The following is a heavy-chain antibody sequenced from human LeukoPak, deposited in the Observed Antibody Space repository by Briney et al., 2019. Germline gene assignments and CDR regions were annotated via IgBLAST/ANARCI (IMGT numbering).Heavy chain of an antibody. Sequence: ASETLSLTCTVSGGSISSGSYYWSWIRQPAGKGLEWIGRIYTSGSTNYNPSLKSRVTISVDTSKNQFSLKLSSVTAADTAVYYCARDLTVWFGELSGDAFDIWGQGTMVTVSS. V-gene: IGHV4-61*02. D-gene: IGHD3-10*01. CDR2: IYTSGST. CDR3: ARDLTVWFGELSGDAFDI. J-gene: IGHJ3*02. CDR1: GGSISSGSYY.